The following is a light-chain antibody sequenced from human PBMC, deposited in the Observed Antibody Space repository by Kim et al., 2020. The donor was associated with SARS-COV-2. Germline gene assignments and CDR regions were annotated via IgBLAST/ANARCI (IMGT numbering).Light chain of an antibody. V-gene: IGLV3-21*04. CDR1: NSGSKS. CDR2: YDS. J-gene: IGLJ3*02. Sequence: SYELTQPPSVSVAPGKTARITCGGNNSGSKSVHWYQQKPGQAPVVVIYYDSDRPSGIPERFSGSNSGNTATLTISRVEAGDEADYYCQVWDSSSDHAVFGGGTQLTVL. CDR3: QVWDSSSDHAV.